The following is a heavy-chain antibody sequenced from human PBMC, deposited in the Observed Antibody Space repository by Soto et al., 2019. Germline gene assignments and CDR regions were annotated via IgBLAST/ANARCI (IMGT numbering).Heavy chain of an antibody. D-gene: IGHD2-15*01. CDR3: ARDLDCSGGSCYSYFLGY. J-gene: IGHJ4*02. Sequence: SVKVSCKASGGTFSSYTISWVRQAPGQGLEWMGRIIPILGIANYAQKFQGRVTITADKSTSTAYMELSSLRSEDTAVYYCARDLDCSGGSCYSYFLGYWGQGTLVNVSS. V-gene: IGHV1-69*04. CDR2: IIPILGIA. CDR1: GGTFSSYT.